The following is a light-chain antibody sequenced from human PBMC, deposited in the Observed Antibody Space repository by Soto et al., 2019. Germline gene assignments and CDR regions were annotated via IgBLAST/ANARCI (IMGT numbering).Light chain of an antibody. CDR2: GAF. V-gene: IGKV3-20*01. CDR3: QQYGNSPRT. CDR1: QSVSSTY. J-gene: IGKJ1*01. Sequence: EIVLTQSPGTLSLSPGERATLSCRVSQSVSSTYLAWYQQKPGLAPRLLIYGAFNRATGIPDRFSGSGSGTDFTLTITRLETEDFAVYYCQQYGNSPRTFGQGTKVEIK.